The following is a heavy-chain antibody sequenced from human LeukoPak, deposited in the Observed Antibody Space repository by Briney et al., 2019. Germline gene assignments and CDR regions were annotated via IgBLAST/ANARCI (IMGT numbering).Heavy chain of an antibody. CDR3: ARDTRTTVPLDRDY. Sequence: ASVKVSCKASGYTFTSYGISWVRQAPGQGLEWMGWISAYNGNTNYAQKLQGRVTMTTATSTSTAYMELRSLRSDDTAVYYCARDTRTTVPLDRDYWGQGTLVTVSS. V-gene: IGHV1-18*01. CDR2: ISAYNGNT. J-gene: IGHJ4*02. D-gene: IGHD4-17*01. CDR1: GYTFTSYG.